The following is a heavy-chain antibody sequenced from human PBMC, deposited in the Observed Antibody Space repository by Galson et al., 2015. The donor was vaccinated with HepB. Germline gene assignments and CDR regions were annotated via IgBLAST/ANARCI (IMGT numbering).Heavy chain of an antibody. D-gene: IGHD1-26*01. CDR2: INWNGGST. Sequence: SLRLSCAASGFTFDDYGMSWVRQAPGKGLEWVSGINWNGGSTGYADSVKGRFTISRDNAKNSLYLQMNSLRAEDTAVYYCASWYSGSYLEYFQHWGQGTLVTVPS. J-gene: IGHJ1*01. V-gene: IGHV3-20*04. CDR1: GFTFDDYG. CDR3: ASWYSGSYLEYFQH.